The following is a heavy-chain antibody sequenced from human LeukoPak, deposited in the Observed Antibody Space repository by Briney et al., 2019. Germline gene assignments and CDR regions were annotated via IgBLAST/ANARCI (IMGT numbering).Heavy chain of an antibody. J-gene: IGHJ5*02. CDR3: ALYQQLRYFDWQGGWFDP. D-gene: IGHD3-9*01. CDR2: IYYSGST. Sequence: PSETLSLTCTVSGGSISSSSYYWGWIRQPPGKGLEWIGSIYYSGSTYYNPSLKSRVTISVDTSKNQFSLKLSSVTAADTAVYYCALYQQLRYFDWQGGWFDPWGQGTLVTVSS. CDR1: GGSISSSSYY. V-gene: IGHV4-39*07.